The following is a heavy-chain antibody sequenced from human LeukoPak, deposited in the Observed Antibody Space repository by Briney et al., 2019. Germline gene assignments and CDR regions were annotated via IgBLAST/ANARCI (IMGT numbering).Heavy chain of an antibody. CDR1: GGSISSYY. CDR3: ARTVAGYYFDY. CDR2: IYYSGST. V-gene: IGHV4-59*01. Sequence: SETLSLTCTVSGGSISSYYWSWIRQPPGKGLAWIGYIYYSGSTSYNPSLKSRVTMSVDTSKNQFSLKLGSVIAADTAVYYCARTVAGYYFDYWGQGTLVTVSS. D-gene: IGHD6-19*01. J-gene: IGHJ4*02.